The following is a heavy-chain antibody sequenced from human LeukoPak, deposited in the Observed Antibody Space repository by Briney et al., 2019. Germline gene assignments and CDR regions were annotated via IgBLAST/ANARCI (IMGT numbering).Heavy chain of an antibody. J-gene: IGHJ3*02. D-gene: IGHD6-6*01. V-gene: IGHV3-7*01. CDR2: IKQDGSEK. Sequence: GGSLRLSCAASGFTFSSYWMSWVRQAPGKGLEWVANIKQDGSEKYYVDSVKGRFTISRDNAKNSLYLQMNSLRAEDTAVYYCARDADSRPDDAFDIWGQGTMVTVSS. CDR3: ARDADSRPDDAFDI. CDR1: GFTFSSYW.